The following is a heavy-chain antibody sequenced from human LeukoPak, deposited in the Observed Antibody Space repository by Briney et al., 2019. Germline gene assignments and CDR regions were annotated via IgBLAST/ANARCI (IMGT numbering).Heavy chain of an antibody. CDR2: IIPILGIA. Sequence: GASVKVSCKASGGTFSSYAISWVRQAPGQGLEWTGRIIPILGIANYAQKFQGRVTITADKSTSTAYMELSSLRSEDTAVYYCARDLTTALYAFDIWGQGTMVTVSS. CDR1: GGTFSSYA. V-gene: IGHV1-69*04. D-gene: IGHD4-17*01. J-gene: IGHJ3*02. CDR3: ARDLTTALYAFDI.